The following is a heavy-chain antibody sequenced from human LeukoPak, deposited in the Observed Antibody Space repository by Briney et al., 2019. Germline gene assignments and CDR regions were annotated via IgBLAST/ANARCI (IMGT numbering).Heavy chain of an antibody. V-gene: IGHV1-69*13. D-gene: IGHD6-6*01. J-gene: IGHJ4*02. CDR1: GGTFSSYA. CDR3: AREPAYSSSSERGLVYFDY. Sequence: ASVKVSCKASGGTFSSYAISWVRQAPGQWLEWMGGIIPIFGTANYAQKFQGRVTITADESTSTAYMELSSLRSEDTAVYYCAREPAYSSSSERGLVYFDYWGQGTLVTVSS. CDR2: IIPIFGTA.